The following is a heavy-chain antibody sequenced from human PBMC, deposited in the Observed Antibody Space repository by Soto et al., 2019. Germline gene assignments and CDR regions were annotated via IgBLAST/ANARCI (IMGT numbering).Heavy chain of an antibody. CDR1: GFTFDDYA. V-gene: IGHV3-9*01. D-gene: IGHD3-16*02. J-gene: IGHJ3*02. CDR2: ISWNSGSI. Sequence: EVQLVESGGGLVQPGRSLRLSCAASGFTFDDYAMHWVRQAPGKGLEWVSGISWNSGSIGYADSVKGRFTISRDNAKNSLYLQMNSLRAEDTALYYCAKDTYYDYIWGSYRNAFDIWGQGTMVTVSS. CDR3: AKDTYYDYIWGSYRNAFDI.